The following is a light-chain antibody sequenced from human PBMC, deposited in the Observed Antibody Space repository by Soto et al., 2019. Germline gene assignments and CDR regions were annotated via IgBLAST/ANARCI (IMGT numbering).Light chain of an antibody. CDR3: QQYGSSPWT. Sequence: IVLTQSPGTLSLSPGERATLSCRASQSVSSNYLAWYQQNPGQAPRLLIYGASSRATGIPDRFGGSGSEPDFTLTISRLEPEDFEVYYCQQYGSSPWTFGQGTKLEI. CDR1: QSVSSNY. CDR2: GAS. J-gene: IGKJ1*01. V-gene: IGKV3-20*01.